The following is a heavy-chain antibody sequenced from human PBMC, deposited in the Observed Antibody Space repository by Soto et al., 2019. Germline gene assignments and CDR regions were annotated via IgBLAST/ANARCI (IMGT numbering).Heavy chain of an antibody. D-gene: IGHD2-21*01. CDR3: ARGFGHQVMGRFDP. CDR2: ISSDCGTT. V-gene: IGHV3-74*01. CDR1: GFTFSGYG. Sequence: GGSLRLSCAASGFTFSGYGRQWVRQAPGKGLVWVSRISSDCGTTTYADSVKARFTISTDHAKNTLYLKMDGLRVDDTAVYSCARGFGHQVMGRFDPWAQGTLVTVSS. J-gene: IGHJ5*02.